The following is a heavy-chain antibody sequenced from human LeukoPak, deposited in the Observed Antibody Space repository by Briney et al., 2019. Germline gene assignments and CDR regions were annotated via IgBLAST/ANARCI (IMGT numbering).Heavy chain of an antibody. CDR2: IYYSGST. CDR3: AEETSLEGQLLKNSYYFDY. D-gene: IGHD2-2*01. V-gene: IGHV4-39*01. J-gene: IGHJ4*02. Sequence: PSETLSLTCTVSGGSISSSTYYWGWIRQPPGKGLEWIGSIYYSGSTYYNPSLKSRVTISVDTSKNQFSLKLSSVTAADTALYYCAEETSLEGQLLKNSYYFDYWGQGTLDTVSS. CDR1: GGSISSSTYY.